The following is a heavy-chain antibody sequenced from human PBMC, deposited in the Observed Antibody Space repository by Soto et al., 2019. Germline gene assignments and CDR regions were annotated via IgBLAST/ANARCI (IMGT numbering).Heavy chain of an antibody. Sequence: PSQTLSLTCTVSGSSISSSSYYWGWIRQPPGKGLEWIGSIYYSGSTYYNPSLKSRVTISVDTSKNQFSLKLRSVPAADTAMYYCARLFRGSHFDSWGLGILVTVSS. V-gene: IGHV4-39*07. CDR3: ARLFRGSHFDS. J-gene: IGHJ4*02. CDR1: GSSISSSSYY. D-gene: IGHD1-26*01. CDR2: IYYSGST.